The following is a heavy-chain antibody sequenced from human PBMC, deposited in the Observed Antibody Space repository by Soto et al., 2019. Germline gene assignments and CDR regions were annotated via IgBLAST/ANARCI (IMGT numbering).Heavy chain of an antibody. CDR3: ARGREWLLYYYYGMDV. Sequence: ASVKVSCKASGYTFTSYDINWVRQATGQGLGWMGWMNPNSGNTGYAQKFQGRVTMTRNTSISTAYMELSSLRSEDTAVYYCARGREWLLYYYYGMDVWGQGTTVTVSS. D-gene: IGHD3-3*01. CDR2: MNPNSGNT. V-gene: IGHV1-8*01. J-gene: IGHJ6*02. CDR1: GYTFTSYD.